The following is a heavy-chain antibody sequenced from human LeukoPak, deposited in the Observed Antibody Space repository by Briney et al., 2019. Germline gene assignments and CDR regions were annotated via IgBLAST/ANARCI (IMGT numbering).Heavy chain of an antibody. CDR1: GGSISSSSYY. CDR2: IFYSGST. D-gene: IGHD3-10*01. V-gene: IGHV4-39*01. Sequence: PSETLSLTCTVSGGSISSSSYYWGWLRQPPGKGLEWIGSIFYSGSTYYNPSFTSRVTLSVDTSKNQFSLKVTSVTAADTAVYYCARRPRGHFDLWGRGTLVTVSS. CDR3: ARRPRGHFDL. J-gene: IGHJ2*01.